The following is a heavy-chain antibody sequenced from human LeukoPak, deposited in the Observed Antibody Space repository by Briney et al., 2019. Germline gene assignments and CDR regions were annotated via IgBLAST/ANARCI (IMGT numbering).Heavy chain of an antibody. CDR3: AKDPYYYDSSGYYPDY. D-gene: IGHD3-22*01. Sequence: GGSLRLSCAASGFTFSSYGMHWVRQAPGKGLEWVAFIRYDGSNKYYADSVKGRFTISRDNSKNTLYLQMNSLRAEDTAVYYCAKDPYYYDSSGYYPDYWGQGTLATVS. CDR2: IRYDGSNK. CDR1: GFTFSSYG. J-gene: IGHJ4*02. V-gene: IGHV3-30*02.